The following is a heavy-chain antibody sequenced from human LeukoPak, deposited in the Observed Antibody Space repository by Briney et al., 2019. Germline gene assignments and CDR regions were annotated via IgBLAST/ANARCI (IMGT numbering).Heavy chain of an antibody. CDR3: GRRPAVDGTIDN. J-gene: IGHJ4*02. V-gene: IGHV4-59*01. CDR1: GGSLHRSF. CDR2: IYSSGTT. Sequence: SETLSLTCVVSGGSLHRSFWTWVRQPPGKGLEWIGRIYSSGTTDYSPSLKSRLTISIDTSKNQFSLRLASVTAADTAVYYCGRRPAVDGTIDNRGQGILVAVSS. D-gene: IGHD1-7*01.